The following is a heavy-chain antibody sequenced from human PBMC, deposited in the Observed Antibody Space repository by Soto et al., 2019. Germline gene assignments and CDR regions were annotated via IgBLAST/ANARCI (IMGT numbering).Heavy chain of an antibody. D-gene: IGHD6-25*01. CDR1: GGSIISGGYF. Sequence: PSETLSLTCAVSGGSIISGGYFWSWIRQPPGKGLEWIGNIYHSGSTYYNPSLKSRVTISVDRSKNQFSLRLSSVTAADTAVYYCARDRGSSTGSGMDVWGQGTTVTV. CDR2: IYHSGST. J-gene: IGHJ6*02. CDR3: ARDRGSSTGSGMDV. V-gene: IGHV4-30-2*01.